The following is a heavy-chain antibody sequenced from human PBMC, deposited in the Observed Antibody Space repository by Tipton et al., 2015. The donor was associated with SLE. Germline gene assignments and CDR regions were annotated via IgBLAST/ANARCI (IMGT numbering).Heavy chain of an antibody. D-gene: IGHD2-2*01. Sequence: TLSLTCTVSGGSISSSSYYWGWIRQPPGKGLEWIGSIYYSGSTYYNPSLKSRVTISVATSKNQFSLKLSSVTAADTAVYYCARDYGYCSSTSCYPWYFDLWGRGTLVTVSS. CDR2: IYYSGST. CDR1: GGSISSSSYY. J-gene: IGHJ2*01. V-gene: IGHV4-39*07. CDR3: ARDYGYCSSTSCYPWYFDL.